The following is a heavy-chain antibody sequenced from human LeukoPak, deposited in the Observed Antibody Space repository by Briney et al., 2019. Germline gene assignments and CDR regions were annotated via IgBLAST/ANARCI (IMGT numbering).Heavy chain of an antibody. J-gene: IGHJ4*02. CDR1: GGSISSYY. V-gene: IGHV4-59*12. Sequence: SETLSLTCTVSGGSISSYYWSWIRQPPGKGLEWIGYIYYSGSTNYNPSLKSRVTISVDTSKNQFSLKLSSVTAADTAVYYCASSGNYIWGSYRYDLDYWGQGTLVTVSS. D-gene: IGHD3-16*02. CDR2: IYYSGST. CDR3: ASSGNYIWGSYRYDLDY.